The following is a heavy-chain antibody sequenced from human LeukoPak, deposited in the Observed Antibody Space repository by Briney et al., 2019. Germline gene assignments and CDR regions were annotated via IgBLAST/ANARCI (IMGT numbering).Heavy chain of an antibody. CDR3: SRIGDHNHGDY. CDR2: IRSKAYGGTT. CDR1: GFTFGDYG. V-gene: IGHV3-49*03. D-gene: IGHD2-21*02. J-gene: IGHJ4*02. Sequence: GGSLRLSCTASGFTFGDYGMSWFRQAPGKGLEWVGFIRSKAYGGTTEYAASVKGRFTISRDDSQSVADLQMNNLKTADTAVYYCSRIGDHNHGDYWGQGTLVTVSS.